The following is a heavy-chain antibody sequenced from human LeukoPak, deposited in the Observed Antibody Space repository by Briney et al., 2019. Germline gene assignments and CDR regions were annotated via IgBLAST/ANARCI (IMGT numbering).Heavy chain of an antibody. V-gene: IGHV3-15*01. CDR3: ANGQGDDAFDI. D-gene: IGHD3-16*01. Sequence: GGSLRLSCPASGFILSNVWLSWVRQAPGKGLEWVGRIKSKTDGDTTDYAALVKGRVTISRDDPKNTLYLQMNSLRAEDTAVYYCANGQGDDAFDIWGQGTMVTVSS. CDR2: IKSKTDGDTT. J-gene: IGHJ3*02. CDR1: GFILSNVW.